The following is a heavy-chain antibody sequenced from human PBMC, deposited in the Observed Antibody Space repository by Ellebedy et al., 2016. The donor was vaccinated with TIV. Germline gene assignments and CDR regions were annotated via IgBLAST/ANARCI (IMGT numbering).Heavy chain of an antibody. CDR2: IYYSGST. J-gene: IGHJ6*02. V-gene: IGHV4-39*07. CDR1: GGSIRSSSYY. CDR3: ARDHPVVVEPYYGMDV. Sequence: MPSETLSLTCTVSGGSIRSSSYYWGWIRQPPGKGLEWIGSIYYSGSTYYNPSLKSRVTISVDTSKNQFSLKLSSVTAADTAVYYCARDHPVVVEPYYGMDVWGQGTTVTVSS. D-gene: IGHD2-15*01.